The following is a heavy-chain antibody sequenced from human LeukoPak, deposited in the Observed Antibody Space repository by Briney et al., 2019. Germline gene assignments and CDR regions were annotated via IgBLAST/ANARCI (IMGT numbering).Heavy chain of an antibody. CDR3: ARDPGYCTNGVCTYYYYYYMDV. CDR1: GFTFSSYA. D-gene: IGHD2-8*01. Sequence: GGSLRLSCAASGFTFSSYAMHWVRQAPGKGLEYVSAISSNGGSTYYANSVKGRFTISRDNAKNSLYLQMNSLRAEDTAVYYCARDPGYCTNGVCTYYYYYYMDVWDKGTTVTVSS. CDR2: ISSNGGST. J-gene: IGHJ6*03. V-gene: IGHV3-64*01.